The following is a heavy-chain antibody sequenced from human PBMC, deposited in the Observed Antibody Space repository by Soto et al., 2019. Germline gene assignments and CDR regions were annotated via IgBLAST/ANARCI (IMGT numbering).Heavy chain of an antibody. J-gene: IGHJ5*02. CDR1: GYTFTSHD. CDR3: ASDMSPT. V-gene: IGHV1-8*01. CDR2: MNPNSGHT. D-gene: IGHD3-9*01. Sequence: QVQLVQSGAEVKKPGASVKVSCKASGYTFTSHDINWMRQTTGQGLEWMGWMNPNSGHTNSAQKFQGRVTMTRDTSIDSAYMELTNLTSEDTAIYYCASDMSPTWGQGTLVTVSS.